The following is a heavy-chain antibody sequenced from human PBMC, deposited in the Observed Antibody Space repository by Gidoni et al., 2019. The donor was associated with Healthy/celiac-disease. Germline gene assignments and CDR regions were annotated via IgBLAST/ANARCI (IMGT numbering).Heavy chain of an antibody. CDR2: RIAYSGNT. Sequence: QVQLVQSGAEVTKPGASVKVSCKPSGYTITSNGIRWVLQAPGQGLEWMGLRIAYSGNTNYAQKLQGRVTMTTDTSTSTADMELRSLRSDDTAVYYWARETDSSSSGMDVWGQGTTVTVSS. V-gene: IGHV1-18*01. D-gene: IGHD6-6*01. CDR1: GYTITSNG. J-gene: IGHJ6*02. CDR3: ARETDSSSSGMDV.